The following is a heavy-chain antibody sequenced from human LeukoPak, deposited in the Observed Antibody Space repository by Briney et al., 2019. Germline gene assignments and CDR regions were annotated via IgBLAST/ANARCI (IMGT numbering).Heavy chain of an antibody. CDR1: GFTFDDYA. V-gene: IGHV3-9*01. J-gene: IGHJ4*02. CDR3: VKRGDYYDSSGYYYVFDY. Sequence: GGSLRLSCAASGFTFDDYAMHWVRQAPGKGLEWVSGISWNSGSIGYADSVKGRFTIFRDNAKNSLYLQMNSLRAEDTALYYCVKRGDYYDSSGYYYVFDYWGQGTLVTVSS. CDR2: ISWNSGSI. D-gene: IGHD3-22*01.